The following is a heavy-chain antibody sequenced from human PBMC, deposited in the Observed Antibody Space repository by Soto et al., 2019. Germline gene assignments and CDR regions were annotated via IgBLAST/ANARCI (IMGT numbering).Heavy chain of an antibody. CDR2: IYYSGST. D-gene: IGHD3-3*01. Sequence: PSETLSLTCTVSGGSISSYYWSWIRQPPGKGLEWIGYIYYSGSTNYNPSLKSRVTISVDTSKNQFSLKLSSVTAADTAVYYCARAAHYDFWSGYSHNWFDPWGQGTLVTVSS. J-gene: IGHJ5*02. V-gene: IGHV4-59*01. CDR3: ARAAHYDFWSGYSHNWFDP. CDR1: GGSISSYY.